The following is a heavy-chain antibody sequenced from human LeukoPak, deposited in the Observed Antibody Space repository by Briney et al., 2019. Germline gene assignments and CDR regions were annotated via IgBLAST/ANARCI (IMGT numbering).Heavy chain of an antibody. Sequence: PSETLSLTCAVYGGSFSGYYWSWIRQPPGKGLEWIGEINHSGSTNYNPSLKSRVTISVDTSKNQFSLKLSSVTAADTAVYYCARGNPWRNDAFDIWGQGTMVTVSS. CDR2: INHSGST. J-gene: IGHJ3*02. D-gene: IGHD5-24*01. CDR3: ARGNPWRNDAFDI. V-gene: IGHV4-34*01. CDR1: GGSFSGYY.